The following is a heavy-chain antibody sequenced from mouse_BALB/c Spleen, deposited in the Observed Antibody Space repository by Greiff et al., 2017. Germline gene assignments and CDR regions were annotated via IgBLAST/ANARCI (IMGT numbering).Heavy chain of an antibody. CDR1: GFTFSSYA. V-gene: IGHV5-6-5*01. D-gene: IGHD1-1*01. Sequence: EVMLVESGGGLVKPGGSLKLSCAASGFTFSSYAMSWVRQTPEKRLEWVASISSGGSTYYPDSVKGRFTISRDNARNILYLQMSSLRSEDTAMYYCARAITTVEGWYFDVWGAGTTVTVSS. J-gene: IGHJ1*01. CDR2: ISSGGST. CDR3: ARAITTVEGWYFDV.